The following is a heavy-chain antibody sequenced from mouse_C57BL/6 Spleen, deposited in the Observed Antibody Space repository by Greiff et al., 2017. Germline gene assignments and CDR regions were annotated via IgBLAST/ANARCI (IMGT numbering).Heavy chain of an antibody. CDR2: INPSNSYT. CDR3: ERALYDTCDFDY. V-gene: IGHV1-59*01. Sequence: QVQLQQSGAELVRPGASVKMSCKASGYTFTSYSMHWVKQRPGQGLEWIGVINPSNSYTSYNQKFKGKATLTVDTSSSTAYMQLSSLTSEYSAVYYCERALYDTCDFDYWGQGTTLTVSS. CDR1: GYTFTSYS. J-gene: IGHJ2*01. D-gene: IGHD1-1*01.